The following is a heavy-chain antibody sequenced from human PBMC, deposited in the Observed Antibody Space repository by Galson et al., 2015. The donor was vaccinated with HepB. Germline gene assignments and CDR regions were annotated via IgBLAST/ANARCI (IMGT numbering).Heavy chain of an antibody. J-gene: IGHJ5*02. CDR3: ARHIAATVAGTMMSWFDP. CDR1: GYSFTSYW. CDR2: IYPGDSDT. D-gene: IGHD6-19*01. Sequence: QSGAEVKKPGESLKISCKGSGYSFTSYWIGWVRQMPGKGLEWMGIIYPGDSDTRYSPSFQGQVTISADKSISTAYLQWSSLKASDTAMYYCARHIAATVAGTMMSWFDPWGQGTLVTVSS. V-gene: IGHV5-51*01.